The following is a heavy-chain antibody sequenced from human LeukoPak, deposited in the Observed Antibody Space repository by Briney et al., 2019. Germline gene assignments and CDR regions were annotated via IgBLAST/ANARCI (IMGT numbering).Heavy chain of an antibody. D-gene: IGHD3-3*01. CDR1: GYTFTGYY. CDR3: ARVRRFLEWLLDFDY. V-gene: IGHV1-2*02. J-gene: IGHJ4*02. CDR2: INPNSGGT. Sequence: GASVKVSCKASGYTFTGYYMHWVRQAPGQGLEWMGWINPNSGGTNYAQKFQGRVTMTRDTSISTAYVELSRLRSDDTAVYYCARVRRFLEWLLDFDYWGQGTLVTVSS.